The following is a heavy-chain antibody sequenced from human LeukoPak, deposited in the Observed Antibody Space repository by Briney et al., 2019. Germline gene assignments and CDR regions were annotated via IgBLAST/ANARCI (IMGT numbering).Heavy chain of an antibody. CDR3: AISIAAAGTYRWFDP. CDR2: IIPILGIA. J-gene: IGHJ5*02. CDR1: GGTFSSYA. V-gene: IGHV1-69*04. D-gene: IGHD6-13*01. Sequence: ASVKVSCKASGGTFSSYAISWVRQAPGQGLEWTGRIIPILGIANYAQKFQGRVTITADKSTSTAYMELSSLRSEDTAVYYCAISIAAAGTYRWFDPWGQGTLVTVSS.